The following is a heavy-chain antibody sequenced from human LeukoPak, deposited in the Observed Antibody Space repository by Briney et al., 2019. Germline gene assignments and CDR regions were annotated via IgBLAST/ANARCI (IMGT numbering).Heavy chain of an antibody. Sequence: SETLSLTCTVSGGSISSYYWSWIRQPPGKGLEWIGYIYYSGSTNYNPSLKSRVTISVDTSKNQFSLKLSSVTAADTAVYYCARRKYYFDYWGQGTLVTVSS. J-gene: IGHJ4*02. CDR2: IYYSGST. CDR1: GGSISSYY. CDR3: ARRKYYFDY. V-gene: IGHV4-59*08.